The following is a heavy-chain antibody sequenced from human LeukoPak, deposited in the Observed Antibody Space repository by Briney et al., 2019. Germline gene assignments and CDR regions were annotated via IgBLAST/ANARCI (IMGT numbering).Heavy chain of an antibody. CDR1: GSTFSNAW. CDR3: TTASSWYLYYFDY. D-gene: IGHD6-13*01. CDR2: IKSKTDGGTT. J-gene: IGHJ4*02. V-gene: IGHV3-15*01. Sequence: GGSLRLSCAASGSTFSNAWMSWVRQAPGKGLEWVGRIKSKTDGGTTDYAAPVKGRFTISRDDSKNTLYLQMNSLKTEGTAVYYCTTASSWYLYYFDYWGQGTLVTVSS.